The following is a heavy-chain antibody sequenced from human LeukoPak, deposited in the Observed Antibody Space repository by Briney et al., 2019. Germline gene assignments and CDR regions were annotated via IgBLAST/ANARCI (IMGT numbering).Heavy chain of an antibody. CDR1: GGTFSSYA. V-gene: IGHV1-69*05. CDR3: ARDDNGPADY. Sequence: ASVKVSCKASGGTFSSYAISWVRQAPGRGLEWMGGVIPIFGTANYAQKFQGRVTITTDESTSTAYMELSSLRSEDTAVYYCARDDNGPADYWGQGTLVTVSS. D-gene: IGHD1-14*01. J-gene: IGHJ4*02. CDR2: VIPIFGTA.